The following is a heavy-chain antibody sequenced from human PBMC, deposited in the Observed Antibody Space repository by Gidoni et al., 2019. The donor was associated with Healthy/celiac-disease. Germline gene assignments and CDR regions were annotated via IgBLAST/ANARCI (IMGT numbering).Heavy chain of an antibody. V-gene: IGHV3-30-3*01. CDR1: GFTFSSYA. J-gene: IGHJ4*02. Sequence: QVQLVESGGGVVQPGRSLRLSCTASGFTFSSYAMHWVLQAPGKGLEWVAVISYDGSNKYYADSVKGRFTISRDNSKNTLYLQMNSLRAEDTAVYYCARDWRPLFYYFDYWGQGTLVTVSS. D-gene: IGHD3-3*01. CDR2: ISYDGSNK. CDR3: ARDWRPLFYYFDY.